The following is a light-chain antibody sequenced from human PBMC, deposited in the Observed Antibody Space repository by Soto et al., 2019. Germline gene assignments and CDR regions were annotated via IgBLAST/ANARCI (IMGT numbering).Light chain of an antibody. J-gene: IGKJ1*01. CDR1: QGISSY. CDR3: QQGHPLPWT. V-gene: IGKV1-39*01. Sequence: DIQMTQSPSSLSASVGDRVTMTCRASQGISSYLNWYQLKPGKAPQLLIYDASNLQSGVPSSFSGSGSGTDFTLTISRLQPEDFASYYCQQGHPLPWTFGQGTKVEI. CDR2: DAS.